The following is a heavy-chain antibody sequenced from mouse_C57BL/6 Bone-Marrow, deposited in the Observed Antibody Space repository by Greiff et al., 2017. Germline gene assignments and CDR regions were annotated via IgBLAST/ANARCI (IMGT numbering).Heavy chain of an antibody. D-gene: IGHD2-4*01. CDR3: ARNEDYDYDDLAY. Sequence: QVQLQQSGPGLVQPSQSLSITCTVSGFSLTSYGVHWVRQSPGKGLEWLGVIWSGGSTDYNAAFISRLSISKDNSKSQVFFKMNSLQADDTAIYYCARNEDYDYDDLAYWGQGTLVTVSA. V-gene: IGHV2-2*01. CDR2: IWSGGST. J-gene: IGHJ3*01. CDR1: GFSLTSYG.